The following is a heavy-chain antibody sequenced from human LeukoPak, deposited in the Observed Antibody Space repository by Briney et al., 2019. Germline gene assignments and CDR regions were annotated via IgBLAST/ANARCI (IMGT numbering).Heavy chain of an antibody. V-gene: IGHV1-18*01. Sequence: AHNGNTNYAQKFQGRVTMTTDTSTSTTYMELRSLRSDDTAVYYCARSYVSDSSGYYLAAYWGQGTLVTVSS. D-gene: IGHD3-22*01. CDR2: AHNGNT. J-gene: IGHJ4*02. CDR3: ARSYVSDSSGYYLAAY.